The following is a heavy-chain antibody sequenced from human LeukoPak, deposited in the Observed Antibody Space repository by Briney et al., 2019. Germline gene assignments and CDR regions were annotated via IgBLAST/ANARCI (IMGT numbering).Heavy chain of an antibody. J-gene: IGHJ5*02. CDR3: ARDLDWGAFDA. CDR2: ISYDGSNK. V-gene: IGHV3-30*03. CDR1: GFTFSSYG. Sequence: PGGSLRLSCAASGFTFSSYGMHWVRQAPGKGLEWVAVISYDGSNKYYADSVKGRFTISRDNSKNTVSLQMNSLRAEDTALYYCARDLDWGAFDAWGQGTLVTVSS. D-gene: IGHD3-9*01.